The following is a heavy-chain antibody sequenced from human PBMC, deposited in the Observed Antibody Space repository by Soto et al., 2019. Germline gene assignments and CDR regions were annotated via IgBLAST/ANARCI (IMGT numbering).Heavy chain of an antibody. V-gene: IGHV3-23*01. CDR1: GFTFSGYA. CDR2: INNEGVGT. J-gene: IGHJ4*02. CDR3: AKFKAGTYSKYYFDY. D-gene: IGHD3-10*01. Sequence: EVQLLESGGGLVQPGGSLRLSCAASGFTFSGYAMSWVRQAPGKGLEWVSNINNEGVGTHYADSVKGRFTISRDDSKNTLYLQMNSLRAEDTALYYCAKFKAGTYSKYYFDYWGQGTLVTVSS.